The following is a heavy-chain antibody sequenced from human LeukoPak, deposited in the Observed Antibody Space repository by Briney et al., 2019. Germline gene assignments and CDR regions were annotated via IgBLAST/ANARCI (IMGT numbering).Heavy chain of an antibody. J-gene: IGHJ5*02. CDR1: GFTFSNYG. CDR2: IWYDGSNK. Sequence: GRSLRLSCAASGFTFSNYGMHWVRQAPGKGLEWVALIWYDGSNKEYADSVKARFTISRDNSKNTLYLQMNSLRDEDTAVYYCARDQGTSTTAPKRKGRFDPWGQGTLVTVSS. V-gene: IGHV3-33*08. D-gene: IGHD1-1*01. CDR3: ARDQGTSTTAPKRKGRFDP.